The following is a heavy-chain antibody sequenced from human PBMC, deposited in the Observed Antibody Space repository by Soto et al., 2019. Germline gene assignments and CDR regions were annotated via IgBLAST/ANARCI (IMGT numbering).Heavy chain of an antibody. J-gene: IGHJ6*02. D-gene: IGHD3-3*01. Sequence: SLRLSCAASGFTFSSYAMSWVRQAPGKGLEWVSAISGSGGSTYYADSVKGRFTISRDNSKNTLYLQMNSLRAEDTAVYYCAKDGTIFGVVIGYYYYGMDVWGQGTTVTVSS. V-gene: IGHV3-23*01. CDR1: GFTFSSYA. CDR2: ISGSGGST. CDR3: AKDGTIFGVVIGYYYYGMDV.